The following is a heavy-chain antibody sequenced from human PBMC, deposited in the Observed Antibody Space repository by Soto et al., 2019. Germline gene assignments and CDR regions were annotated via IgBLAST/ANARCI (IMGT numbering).Heavy chain of an antibody. CDR1: GYTLTELS. D-gene: IGHD3-10*01. V-gene: IGHV1-24*01. CDR3: ATYLAITMVRGVIITRRGEGDAFDI. Sequence: ASVKVSCKVSGYTLTELSMHWVRQAPGKGLEWMGGFDPEDGETIYAQKFQGRVTMTEDTSTDTAYMELSSLRSEDTAVYYCATYLAITMVRGVIITRRGEGDAFDIWGQGTMVTVSS. CDR2: FDPEDGET. J-gene: IGHJ3*02.